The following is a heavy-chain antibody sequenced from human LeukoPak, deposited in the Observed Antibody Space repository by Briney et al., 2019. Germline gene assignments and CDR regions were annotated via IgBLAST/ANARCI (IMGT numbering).Heavy chain of an antibody. J-gene: IGHJ4*02. CDR1: GGSISSYY. CDR2: IYYSGST. D-gene: IGHD3-22*01. Sequence: SETLSLTCTVSGGSISSYYWSWIRQPPGKGLEWIGYIYYSGSTNYNPSLKSRVTIPVDTSKNQFSLKLSSVTAADTAVYYCARSPSPASSGYFGYWGQGTLVTVSS. CDR3: ARSPSPASSGYFGY. V-gene: IGHV4-59*01.